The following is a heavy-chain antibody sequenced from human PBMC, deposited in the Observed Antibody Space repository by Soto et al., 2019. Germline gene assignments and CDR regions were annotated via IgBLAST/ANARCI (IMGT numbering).Heavy chain of an antibody. V-gene: IGHV3-48*01. J-gene: IGHJ3*02. D-gene: IGHD3-10*01. CDR1: GSTFSSYS. Sequence: GGSLRLSCAASGSTFSSYSMNWVRQAPGKGLEWVSYISSSSSTIYYADSVKGRFTISRDNAKNSLYLQMNSLRAEDTAVYYCVRENYYGSGSYGGAFYIWGQGTMVTVSS. CDR3: VRENYYGSGSYGGAFYI. CDR2: ISSSSSTI.